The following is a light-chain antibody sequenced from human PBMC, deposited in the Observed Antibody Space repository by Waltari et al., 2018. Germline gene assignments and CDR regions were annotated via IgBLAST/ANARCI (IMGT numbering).Light chain of an antibody. J-gene: IGKJ2*01. CDR1: QSIGKS. CDR3: QQSYTSPPYT. CDR2: TAS. V-gene: IGKV1-39*01. Sequence: DTQMTQSPSSLSASVGDRVTVTCRASQSIGKSLNWYQQKSGHAPKLLIYTASTLQSGVPARFSGSGSGTDFTLTISSLQPEDFATYYCQQSYTSPPYTFGQGTKLEI.